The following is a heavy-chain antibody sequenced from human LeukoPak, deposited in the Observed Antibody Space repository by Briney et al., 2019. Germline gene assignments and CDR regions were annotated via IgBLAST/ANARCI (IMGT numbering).Heavy chain of an antibody. J-gene: IGHJ5*02. CDR2: LCGYGSE. Sequence: GWSLRLSFEGSGLSFTNYAMMWVGQAPGKELQGNSILCGYGSEYYADYGEGRFIISRDISKNKMFLQMYSLRAEDTAVYYCEKGAAAGKVDWFDPWGQGTLVTVSS. CDR3: EKGAAAGKVDWFDP. CDR1: GLSFTNYA. V-gene: IGHV3-23*01. D-gene: IGHD6-13*01.